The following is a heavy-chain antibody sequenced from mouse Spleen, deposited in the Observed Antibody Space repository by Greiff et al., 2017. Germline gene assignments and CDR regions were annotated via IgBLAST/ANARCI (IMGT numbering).Heavy chain of an antibody. J-gene: IGHJ3*01. CDR2: IYPGSGST. V-gene: IGHV1-55*01. Sequence: QVQLQQPGAELVKPGASVKMSCKASGYTFTSYWITWVKQRPGQGLEWIGDIYPGSGSTNYNEKFKSKATLTVDTSSSTAYMQLSSLTSEDSAVYYCARSLYGNYGSFGDWGQGTLVTVSA. CDR1: GYTFTSYW. D-gene: IGHD2-1*01. CDR3: ARSLYGNYGSFGD.